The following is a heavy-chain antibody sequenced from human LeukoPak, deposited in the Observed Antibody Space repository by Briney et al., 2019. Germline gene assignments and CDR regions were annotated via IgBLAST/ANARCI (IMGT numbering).Heavy chain of an antibody. CDR1: GFTFSDYY. Sequence: KTGGSLRLSCAASGFTFSDYYMSWIRQAPGKGLEWVSYISSGSSYTNYADSVKDRFTISRDNAKNSLCLQMNSLRAEDTAVYYCARSGSYLTHYFDYWGQGTLVTVSS. V-gene: IGHV3-11*03. J-gene: IGHJ4*02. CDR2: ISSGSSYT. D-gene: IGHD1-26*01. CDR3: ARSGSYLTHYFDY.